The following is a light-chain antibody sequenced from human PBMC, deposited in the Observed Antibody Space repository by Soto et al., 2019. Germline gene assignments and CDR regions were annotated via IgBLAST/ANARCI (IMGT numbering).Light chain of an antibody. Sequence: EIVLTQSPATLSLSPGERATLSRRARQSVSSYLACYQQKPGQAPRLLIYDASNRATVIPARFSGSGSGTDFTLTITSLQPEDFATCYWQQAYSFPITFGQGTRLEIK. J-gene: IGKJ5*01. CDR3: QQAYSFPIT. CDR2: DAS. V-gene: IGKV3-11*01. CDR1: QSVSSY.